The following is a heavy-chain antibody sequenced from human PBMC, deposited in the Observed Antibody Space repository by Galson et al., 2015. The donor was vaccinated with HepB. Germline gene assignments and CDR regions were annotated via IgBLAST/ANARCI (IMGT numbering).Heavy chain of an antibody. CDR1: GFTFSGSA. CDR2: IRSKANSYAT. CDR3: TRVPHDYGDYNWYFDL. D-gene: IGHD4-17*01. J-gene: IGHJ2*01. V-gene: IGHV3-73*01. Sequence: LRLSCAASGFTFSGSAMHWVRQASGKGLEWVGRIRSKANSYATAYAASVKGRFTISRDDSKNTAYLQMNSLKTEDTAVYYCTRVPHDYGDYNWYFDLWGRGTLVTVSS.